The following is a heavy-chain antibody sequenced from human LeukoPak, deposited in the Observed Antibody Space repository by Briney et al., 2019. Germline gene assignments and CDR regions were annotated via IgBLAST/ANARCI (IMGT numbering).Heavy chain of an antibody. V-gene: IGHV3-74*01. J-gene: IGHJ4*02. D-gene: IGHD1-1*01. Sequence: PGGSLRLSCAASGFTFSDHWMHWVRQAPGPGMVGVSRSNGDGSSRTYADSVRDRVAIICDNAKNTVYLQVNSLRAEDTAVYYCATTRTDFHFDCWGQGTLVTVSS. CDR3: ATTRTDFHFDC. CDR1: GFTFSDHW. CDR2: SNGDGSSR.